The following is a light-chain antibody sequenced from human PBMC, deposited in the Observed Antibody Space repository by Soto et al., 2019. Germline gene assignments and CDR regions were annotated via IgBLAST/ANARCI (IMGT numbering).Light chain of an antibody. CDR1: SSNLGAGYD. CDR3: KTYASGLSGHWV. Sequence: QSVLTQPPSMSGAPGQRVTMICTGGSSNLGAGYDVHWYQRLPGAAPKLLIYDKTHRPSGIPNRFSGSKSGTSASLDITGIKAEDEADYYSKTYASGLSGHWVFGGGTKLTVL. CDR2: DKT. J-gene: IGLJ3*02. V-gene: IGLV1-40*01.